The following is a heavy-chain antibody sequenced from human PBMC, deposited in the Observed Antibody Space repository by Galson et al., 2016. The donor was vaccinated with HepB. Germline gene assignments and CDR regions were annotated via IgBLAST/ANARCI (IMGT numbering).Heavy chain of an antibody. CDR2: ISYDGSNQ. D-gene: IGHD2-8*02. Sequence: SLRLSCAASGFTFSKYAMHWVRQTPGKGLEWVAIISYDGSNQYYADSVKGRFTISRDNSQNALYLQMNSLRAEDTALYYCAKSYCEPREMPDYWGQGTLVTVSS. CDR1: GFTFSKYA. V-gene: IGHV3-30*18. CDR3: AKSYCEPREMPDY. J-gene: IGHJ4*02.